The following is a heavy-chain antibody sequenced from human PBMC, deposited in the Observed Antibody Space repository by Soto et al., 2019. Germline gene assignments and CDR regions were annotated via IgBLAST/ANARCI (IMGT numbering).Heavy chain of an antibody. CDR1: GYTFTGYY. J-gene: IGHJ6*02. D-gene: IGHD3-9*01. Sequence: VASVKVSCKASGYTFTGYYMHWVRQAPGQGLEWMGWINPNSGGTNYAQKFQGWVTMTRDTSISTAYMELSRLRSDDTAVYYCARAPLFYDIPSGVMDVWGQGTKVTGSS. V-gene: IGHV1-2*04. CDR2: INPNSGGT. CDR3: ARAPLFYDIPSGVMDV.